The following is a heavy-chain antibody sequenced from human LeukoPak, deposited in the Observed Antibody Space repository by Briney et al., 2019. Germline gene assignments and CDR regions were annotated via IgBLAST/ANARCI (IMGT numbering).Heavy chain of an antibody. CDR3: ASWGSFYFDY. D-gene: IGHD6-6*01. CDR2: IYYSGST. J-gene: IGHJ4*02. CDR1: GGSISSGGYY. Sequence: SETLSLTCTVSGGSISSGGYYWSWIRQHPGKGLEWIGYIYYSGSTHYNPSLKSRVTISVDTSKNQFSLKLSSVTAADTAVYYCASWGSFYFDYWGQGTLVTVSS. V-gene: IGHV4-31*03.